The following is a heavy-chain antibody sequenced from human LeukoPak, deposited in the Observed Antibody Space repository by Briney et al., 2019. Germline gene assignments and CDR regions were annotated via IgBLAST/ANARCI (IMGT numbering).Heavy chain of an antibody. J-gene: IGHJ3*02. CDR2: ISSSSSYI. V-gene: IGHV3-21*01. CDR1: GFTFSSYS. D-gene: IGHD4-17*01. CDR3: ARDLTSNGDQSDDAFDI. Sequence: GGSLRLSCAASGFTFSSYSMNWVRQAPGKGLEWVSSISSSSSYIYYADSVKGRFTISRDNAKNSLYLQMNSLRAEDTAVYYCARDLTSNGDQSDDAFDIWGQGTMVTVSS.